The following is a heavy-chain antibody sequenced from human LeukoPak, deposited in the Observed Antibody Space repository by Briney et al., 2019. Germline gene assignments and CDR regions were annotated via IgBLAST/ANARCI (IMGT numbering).Heavy chain of an antibody. J-gene: IGHJ4*02. CDR2: IWYDGSNK. CDR3: ARDKPPLYSSGPLDY. V-gene: IGHV3-33*01. CDR1: GITFSSYG. D-gene: IGHD6-19*01. Sequence: PGGSLRLSCAASGITFSSYGMHWVRQAPGKGLEWVAVIWYDGSNKYYADSVKGRFTISRDNSKNTLYLQMNSLRAEDTAVYYCARDKPPLYSSGPLDYWGQGTLVTVSS.